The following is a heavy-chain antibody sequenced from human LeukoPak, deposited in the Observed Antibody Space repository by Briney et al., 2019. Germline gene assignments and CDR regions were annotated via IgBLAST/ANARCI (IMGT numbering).Heavy chain of an antibody. J-gene: IGHJ4*02. CDR1: GFTFSSYA. CDR3: AKRVQYSSSWYSFDY. V-gene: IGHV3-23*01. D-gene: IGHD6-13*01. CDR2: IGGSDSNT. Sequence: GGSLCLSCTVSGFTFSSYAMSWVRQAPGKGLEWVSSIGGSDSNTHYADSVKGRFTISRDNSKNTLYLQMNSLRADDTAVYYCAKRVQYSSSWYSFDYWGQGTPVTVSS.